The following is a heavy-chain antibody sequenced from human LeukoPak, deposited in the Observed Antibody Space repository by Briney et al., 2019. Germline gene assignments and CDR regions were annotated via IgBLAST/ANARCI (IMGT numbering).Heavy chain of an antibody. D-gene: IGHD2-15*01. CDR3: ARDLGYCSGGSCYSSWFDP. V-gene: IGHV3-30*03. Sequence: GGSLRLSCAASGFTFSSYGMHWVRQAPGKGLEWVAVISYDGSNKYYADSVKGRFTISGDNAKNTLYLQMNSLRAEDTAVYYCARDLGYCSGGSCYSSWFDPWGQGTLVTVSS. CDR1: GFTFSSYG. J-gene: IGHJ5*02. CDR2: ISYDGSNK.